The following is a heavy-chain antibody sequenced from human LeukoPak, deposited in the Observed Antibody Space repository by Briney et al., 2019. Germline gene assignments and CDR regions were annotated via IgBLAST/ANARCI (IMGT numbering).Heavy chain of an antibody. CDR2: INTYNGNT. J-gene: IGHJ5*02. D-gene: IGHD4-17*01. CDR1: GYTFTSYG. CDR3: AREPTGFGLDP. Sequence: ASVTVTCKASGYTFTSYGITWVRQAPGQGLEWMGWINTYNGNTNYAQKLQGRVTMTTDTSTSTAYMDLRSLRSDDTAVYYCAREPTGFGLDPWGQGTLVTVSS. V-gene: IGHV1-18*01.